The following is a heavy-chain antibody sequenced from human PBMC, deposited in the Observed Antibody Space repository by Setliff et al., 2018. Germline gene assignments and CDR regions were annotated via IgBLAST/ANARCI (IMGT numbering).Heavy chain of an antibody. CDR1: GGTFTNYA. CDR2: INPILGTA. D-gene: IGHD3-22*01. J-gene: IGHJ4*02. CDR3: AIIGPDSSGYYWIFDY. V-gene: IGHV1-69*05. Sequence: GASVKVSCKASGGTFTNYAINWVRQAPGQGLEWMGGINPILGTADYTQNFQGRVTITTDESTSTAYMELSSLRSEDTAMYYCAIIGPDSSGYYWIFDYWGQGTLVTVSS.